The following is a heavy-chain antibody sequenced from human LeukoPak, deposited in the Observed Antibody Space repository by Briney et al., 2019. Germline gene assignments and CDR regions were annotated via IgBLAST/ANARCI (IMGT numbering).Heavy chain of an antibody. CDR2: IIPIFGTA. CDR1: GGTFSSYA. D-gene: IGHD1-1*01. Sequence: GASVKVSCKASGGTFSSYAISWVRQAPGQGLEWMGGIIPIFGTANYAQKFQGRVTITAGESTSTAYMELSSLRSEDTAVYYCARDRGTTGMNRNYYYYGMDVWGQGTTVTVSS. V-gene: IGHV1-69*13. J-gene: IGHJ6*02. CDR3: ARDRGTTGMNRNYYYYGMDV.